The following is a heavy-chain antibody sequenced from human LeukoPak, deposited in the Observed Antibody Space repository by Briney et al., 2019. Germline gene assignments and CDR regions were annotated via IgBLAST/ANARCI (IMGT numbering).Heavy chain of an antibody. CDR2: INPNSGGT. CDR3: ASTVTTSGQERGDAFDI. D-gene: IGHD4-17*01. V-gene: IGHV1-2*02. CDR1: GYTFTGYY. Sequence: ASVKVSCKASGYTFTGYYMHWVRQAPGQGLEWMGWINPNSGGTNYAQKFQGRVTMTRDTSISTAYMELSSLRSEDTAVYYCASTVTTSGQERGDAFDIWGQGTMVTVSS. J-gene: IGHJ3*02.